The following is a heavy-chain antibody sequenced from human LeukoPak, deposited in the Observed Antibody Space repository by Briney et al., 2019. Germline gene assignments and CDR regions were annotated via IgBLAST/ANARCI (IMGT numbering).Heavy chain of an antibody. CDR2: INHSGST. J-gene: IGHJ4*02. CDR1: GGSFNGYY. V-gene: IGHV4-34*01. CDR3: ARRILAGYSNPFDY. D-gene: IGHD3-9*01. Sequence: PSETLSLTCAVYGGSFNGYYWSWIRQPPGKGLEWSGEINHSGSTNYNPSLKSRVTISVDTSKNQFSLKLSSVTAADTAVYYCARRILAGYSNPFDYWGQGTLVTVSS.